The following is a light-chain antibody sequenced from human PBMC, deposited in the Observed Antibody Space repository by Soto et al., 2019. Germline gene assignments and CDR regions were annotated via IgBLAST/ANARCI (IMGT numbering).Light chain of an antibody. CDR3: QQYGSSPRLT. Sequence: EIVLTQSPGTLSLSPGERATLSCRASQSVSSSYLAWYQQKPGQAPRLLIYGASSRATGIPDRFSGSGSGTGFTLTISRLEREEFAVYYCQQYGSSPRLTFGGGTKVDIK. J-gene: IGKJ4*01. V-gene: IGKV3-20*01. CDR2: GAS. CDR1: QSVSSSY.